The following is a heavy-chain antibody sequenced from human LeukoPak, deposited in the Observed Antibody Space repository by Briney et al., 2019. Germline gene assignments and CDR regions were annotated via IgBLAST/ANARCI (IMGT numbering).Heavy chain of an antibody. V-gene: IGHV1-8*01. CDR3: ARGAVSRDCSGGSCYHLDI. J-gene: IGHJ3*02. CDR2: TNPKSGNT. D-gene: IGHD2-15*01. Sequence: ASVKVSCKASGYTFTSDINWVRQATGQGLEWMGWTNPKSGNTGYAQKFQGRVTMTRDISIRTAYMEVNSLRSEDTAVYYCARGAVSRDCSGGSCYHLDIWGQGTMVTVSS. CDR1: GYTFTSD.